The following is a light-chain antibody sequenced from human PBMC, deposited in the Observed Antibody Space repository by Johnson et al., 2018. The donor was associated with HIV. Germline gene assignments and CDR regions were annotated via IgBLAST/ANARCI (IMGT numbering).Light chain of an antibody. CDR2: ENN. J-gene: IGLJ1*01. V-gene: IGLV1-51*01. CDR1: SSNVGSSF. Sequence: QSVLTQPPSVSAAPGQTVTISCSGSSSNVGSSFVSWYRQVPGTAPKLLIYENNKRPSGIPDRFSGSKSGTSATLGITGLQTGDGADYYCGTWDSSLSAGGANYVFGTGTKVTVL. CDR3: GTWDSSLSAGGANYV.